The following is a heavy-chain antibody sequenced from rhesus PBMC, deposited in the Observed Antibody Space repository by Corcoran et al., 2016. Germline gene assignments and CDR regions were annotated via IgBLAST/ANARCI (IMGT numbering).Heavy chain of an antibody. V-gene: IGHV4-169*02. Sequence: QLHLQESGPGLVKLSETLSVTCAVSGGSISSSYWIWSRQAPGKGLEWIGYIYGSGSSTNYNPSLKSRVTLSVDTSKNQLSLKLSSVTAADTAVYYCASSIAAAGLFDYWGQGVLVTVSS. CDR3: ASSIAAAGLFDY. CDR1: GGSISSSY. CDR2: IYGSGSST. D-gene: IGHD6-25*01. J-gene: IGHJ4*01.